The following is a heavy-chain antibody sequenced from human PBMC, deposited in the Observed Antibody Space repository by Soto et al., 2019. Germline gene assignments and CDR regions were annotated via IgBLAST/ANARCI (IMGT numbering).Heavy chain of an antibody. CDR2: ISYDGSNK. V-gene: IGHV3-30*18. Sequence: SLRLSCAASGFSSYGIHWVRQAPGKGLEWVAVISYDGSNKYYADSVKGRFTISRDNSKNTLYLQMNSLRAEDTAVYYCAKGPIYYDFWSGQFDYWGQGTLVTVSS. D-gene: IGHD3-3*01. CDR1: GFSSYG. J-gene: IGHJ4*02. CDR3: AKGPIYYDFWSGQFDY.